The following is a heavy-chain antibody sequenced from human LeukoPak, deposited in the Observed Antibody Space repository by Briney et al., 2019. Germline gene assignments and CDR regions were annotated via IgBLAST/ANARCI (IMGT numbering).Heavy chain of an antibody. V-gene: IGHV3-23*01. CDR1: GFTLSSYA. D-gene: IGHD3-10*02. J-gene: IGHJ6*04. CDR3: AELGITMIGGV. CDR2: ISVSGNT. Sequence: PGGSLRLSCAASGFTLSSYAMSWVRQGPGKGLEWVSAISVSGNTYHADSVKGRFTISGDNAKNSLYLQMNSLRAEDTAVYYCAELGITMIGGVWGKGTTVTISS.